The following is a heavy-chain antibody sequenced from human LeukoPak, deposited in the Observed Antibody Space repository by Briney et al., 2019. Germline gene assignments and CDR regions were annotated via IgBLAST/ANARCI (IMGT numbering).Heavy chain of an antibody. CDR2: ISESGSAI. CDR3: ARIRYSLDP. J-gene: IGHJ5*02. Sequence: PGGSLRLSCAASGFTFSSYEMNWVRLAPGKGLEWVSYISESGSAIYYADSVKGRFTISRDNAKNSLYLQMNSLRAEDTAVYYCARIRYSLDPWGQGTLVTVSS. CDR1: GFTFSSYE. D-gene: IGHD6-13*01. V-gene: IGHV3-48*03.